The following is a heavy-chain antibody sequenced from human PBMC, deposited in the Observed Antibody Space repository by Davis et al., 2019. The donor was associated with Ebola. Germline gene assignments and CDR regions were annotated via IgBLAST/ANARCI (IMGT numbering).Heavy chain of an antibody. CDR2: IYWNDDK. CDR3: VHKDFWNSYYLT. V-gene: IGHV2-5*01. CDR1: GFSLSASGVG. D-gene: IGHD3-3*01. Sequence: SGPTLVKPTQTLTLTCTFSGFSLSASGVGVGWIRQPPGKALEWLTLIYWNDDKRYSPSLKSRLTITKDTSTNQVVLTMTNVDPVDTATYYCVHKDFWNSYYLTWGQGTLVTVSS. J-gene: IGHJ5*02.